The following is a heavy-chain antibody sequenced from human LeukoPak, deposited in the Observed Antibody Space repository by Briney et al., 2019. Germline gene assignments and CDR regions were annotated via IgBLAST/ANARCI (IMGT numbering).Heavy chain of an antibody. Sequence: GGSLRLSCAVSGITLSNYGMSWVHQAPGKGLEWVAGISDSGGSTNYADSVKGRFTISRDNPKNTLYLQMNSLRAEDTAVYFCAKRGVVIRVILVGLHKEAYYFDSWGQGALVTVSS. CDR1: GITLSNYG. CDR3: AKRGVVIRVILVGLHKEAYYFDS. J-gene: IGHJ4*02. D-gene: IGHD3-22*01. V-gene: IGHV3-23*01. CDR2: ISDSGGST.